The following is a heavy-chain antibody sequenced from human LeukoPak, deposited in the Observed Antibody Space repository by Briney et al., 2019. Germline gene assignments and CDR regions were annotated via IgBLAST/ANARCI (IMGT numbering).Heavy chain of an antibody. V-gene: IGHV4-38-2*02. CDR3: ARESITMVRGVRD. CDR2: IYHSGST. D-gene: IGHD3-10*01. CDR1: GYSISSGYY. J-gene: IGHJ4*02. Sequence: SETLSLTCTVSGYSISSGYYWGWIRQPPGKGLEWIGSIYHSGSTYYNPSLKSRVTISVDTSKNQFSLKLSSVTAADTAVYYCARESITMVRGVRDWGQGTLVTVSS.